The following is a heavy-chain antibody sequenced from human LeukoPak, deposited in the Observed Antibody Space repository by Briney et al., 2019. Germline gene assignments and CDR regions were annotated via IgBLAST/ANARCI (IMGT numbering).Heavy chain of an antibody. CDR3: ARWYSSGWAFDY. V-gene: IGHV4-59*08. CDR1: GGSISSYY. Sequence: SETLSLTCTVSGGSISSYYWSWIRLPPGKGLEWIGYIHYSGSTKYNPSLKSRVTISVDTSKNQFSLKLSSVTAADTAVYYCARWYSSGWAFDYWGQGTLVTVSS. D-gene: IGHD6-19*01. J-gene: IGHJ4*02. CDR2: IHYSGST.